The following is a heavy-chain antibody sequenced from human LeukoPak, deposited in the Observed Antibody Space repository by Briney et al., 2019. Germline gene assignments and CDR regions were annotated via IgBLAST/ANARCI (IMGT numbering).Heavy chain of an antibody. CDR2: IWNDGSQK. V-gene: IGHV3-33*06. CDR3: AKGPLIEVAGTTWDY. D-gene: IGHD6-19*01. CDR1: GFTLSNHG. Sequence: GGSLRLSCAASGFTLSNHGMHWVRQAPGKGLEWVAVIWNDGSQKYYADSVKGRFTVSRDNSESTLYLQMNSLRVEDTAVYYCAKGPLIEVAGTTWDYWGQGTLVTVSS. J-gene: IGHJ4*02.